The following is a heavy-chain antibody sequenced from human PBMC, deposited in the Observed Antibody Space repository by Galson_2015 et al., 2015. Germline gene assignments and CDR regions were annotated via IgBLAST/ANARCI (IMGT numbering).Heavy chain of an antibody. CDR2: ITSTGPSI. J-gene: IGHJ4*02. CDR3: ARRGLYGDYYLDY. V-gene: IGHV3-48*03. D-gene: IGHD4-17*01. CDR1: GFTFSRYE. Sequence: SLRLSCAASGFTFSRYEMNWVRQAPGKGLEWVSYITSTGPSIYYADSVKGRFTISRDNAKISLYLQMNSLRAEDTAIYYCARRGLYGDYYLDYWGQGTLVTVSS.